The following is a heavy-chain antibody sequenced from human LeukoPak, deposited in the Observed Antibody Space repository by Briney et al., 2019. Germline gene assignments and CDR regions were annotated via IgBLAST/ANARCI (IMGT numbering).Heavy chain of an antibody. D-gene: IGHD3-9*01. CDR3: ARDLLPMYYDILTGYYRDGYGMDV. CDR2: INHCGST. CDR1: GGSFSGYY. V-gene: IGHV4-34*01. Sequence: PSEPLSLTRAVYGGSFSGYYWRWIRQPPGKGLDWVGEINHCGSTNYNPPLTSRVTLSVETPKNQFFLKLSSVTAVDTAVYYCARDLLPMYYDILTGYYRDGYGMDVWGQGTTVTVSS. J-gene: IGHJ6*02.